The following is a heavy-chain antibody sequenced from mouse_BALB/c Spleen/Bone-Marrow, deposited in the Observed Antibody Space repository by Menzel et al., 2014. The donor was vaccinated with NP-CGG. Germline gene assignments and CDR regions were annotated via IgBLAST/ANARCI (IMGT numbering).Heavy chain of an antibody. CDR1: GYTFTSYY. CDR3: TRSNGNWFAY. J-gene: IGHJ3*01. D-gene: IGHD2-1*01. CDR2: INPSNGGT. V-gene: IGHV1S81*02. Sequence: VQLKHSGAELVKPGASVKLSCKASGYTFTSYYMYWVKQRPGQGLEWIGEINPSNGGTNFNEKFKNKATLTVDKSSSTAYMQLSSLIFEDSAVYYCTRSNGNWFAYWGQGTLVTVSA.